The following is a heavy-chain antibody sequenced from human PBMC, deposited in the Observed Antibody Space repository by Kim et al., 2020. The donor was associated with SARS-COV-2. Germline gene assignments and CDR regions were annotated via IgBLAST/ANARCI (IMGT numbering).Heavy chain of an antibody. J-gene: IGHJ6*02. V-gene: IGHV3-11*06. CDR1: GFIFSDYY. CDR3: GRFGGGRDCSWLSHGMDV. Sequence: GGSLRLSCAASGFIFSDYYMSWIRQAPGKGLEWVSHISGSSSSTNHADSAKGRFTITRDNSKNLVYLQMNRLRADDTAIYYCGRFGGGRDCSWLSHGMDVWGQQTTVTVSS. CDR2: ISGSSSST. D-gene: IGHD3-16*01.